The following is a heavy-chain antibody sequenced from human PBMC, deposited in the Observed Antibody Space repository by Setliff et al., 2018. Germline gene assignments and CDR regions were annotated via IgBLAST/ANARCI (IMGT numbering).Heavy chain of an antibody. CDR2: MYHSGSV. V-gene: IGHV4-38-2*02. J-gene: IGHJ4*02. CDR3: ARGLIGYDSSGYWD. CDR1: GYSISSGYY. D-gene: IGHD3-22*01. Sequence: SETLSLTCTVSGYSISSGYYWGWIRQPPGKGLEWIGNMYHSGSVYYNPSLKSRVTISVDTSKNQFSLKLSSVTAADTAVYYCARGLIGYDSSGYWDWGQGTLVTVSS.